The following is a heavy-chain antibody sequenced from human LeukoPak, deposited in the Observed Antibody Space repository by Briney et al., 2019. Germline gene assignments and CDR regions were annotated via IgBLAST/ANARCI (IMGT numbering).Heavy chain of an antibody. D-gene: IGHD2-15*01. Sequence: PGGSLRLSCAASGFTFSNYAMSWVRQAPGKGLEWVSAISHSGSTTYYADSVKGRFTISRDNSKNTLYLQMNSLRVEDTAVFSCAKAPPPYCSGGSCFDAFDIWGQGTMVTVSS. CDR1: GFTFSNYA. J-gene: IGHJ3*02. V-gene: IGHV3-23*01. CDR2: ISHSGSTT. CDR3: AKAPPPYCSGGSCFDAFDI.